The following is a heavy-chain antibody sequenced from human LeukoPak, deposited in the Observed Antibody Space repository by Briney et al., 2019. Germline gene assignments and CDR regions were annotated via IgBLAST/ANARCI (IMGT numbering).Heavy chain of an antibody. CDR3: VRGSDS. CDR1: GFTLTNHW. Sequence: GGSLRLSCAASGFTLTNHWMNWVRQAPGKGLEWAANISPDGIDKYYVDSVRGRFTISRDNATNSLYLQMSSLRAEDTAVYYCVRGSDSWGQGTLVTVSS. V-gene: IGHV3-7*01. J-gene: IGHJ4*02. CDR2: ISPDGIDK.